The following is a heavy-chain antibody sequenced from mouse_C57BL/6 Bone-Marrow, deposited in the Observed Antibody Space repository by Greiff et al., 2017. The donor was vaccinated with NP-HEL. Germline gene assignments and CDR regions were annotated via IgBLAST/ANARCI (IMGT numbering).Heavy chain of an antibody. CDR2: IYPGDGDT. CDR1: GYAFSSSW. D-gene: IGHD4-1*01. J-gene: IGHJ2*01. Sequence: QVQLKESGPELVKPGASVKISCKASGYAFSSSWMNWVKQRPGKGLEWIGRIYPGDGDTNYNGKFKGKATLTADKSSSTAYMQLSSLTSEDSAVYFCARWDWGYWGQGTTLTVSS. CDR3: ARWDWGY. V-gene: IGHV1-82*01.